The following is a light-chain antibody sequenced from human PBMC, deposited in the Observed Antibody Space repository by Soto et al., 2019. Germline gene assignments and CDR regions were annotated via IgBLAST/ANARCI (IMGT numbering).Light chain of an antibody. J-gene: IGLJ1*01. V-gene: IGLV1-51*01. CDR2: DDN. CDR3: GSWDSSLSAYV. Sequence: QSVLTQPPSVSAAPGQKVTISCSGSSSNIGGNSVSWYQQLPGTAPKLLIYDDNKRPSGFPDRFSGSKSGPSASLGITGFQTGDEADYYCGSWDSSLSAYVFGTGSKVTGL. CDR1: SSNIGGNS.